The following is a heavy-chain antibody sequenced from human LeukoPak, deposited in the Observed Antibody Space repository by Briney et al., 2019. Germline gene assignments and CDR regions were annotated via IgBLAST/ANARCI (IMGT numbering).Heavy chain of an antibody. CDR3: ARSELLWFGESKRFAYFDY. CDR2: IKQDGSEK. D-gene: IGHD3-10*01. V-gene: IGHV3-7*01. J-gene: IGHJ4*02. Sequence: GGSLRLSCAASGFTFSSYWMSWVRQAPGKGLEWVANIKQDGSEKYYVDSVEGRFTISRDNAKNSLYLKMNSLRAEDTAVYYCARSELLWFGESKRFAYFDYWGQGTLVTVSS. CDR1: GFTFSSYW.